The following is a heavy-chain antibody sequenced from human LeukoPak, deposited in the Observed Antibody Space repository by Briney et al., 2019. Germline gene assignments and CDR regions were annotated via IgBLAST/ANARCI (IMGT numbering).Heavy chain of an antibody. CDR1: GFTFSSYW. V-gene: IGHV3-7*01. J-gene: IGHJ6*02. D-gene: IGHD6-6*01. CDR2: IKQDGSEK. Sequence: GGSLRLSCAASGFTFSSYWMSWVRQAPGKGLEWVANIKQDGSEKYYVDSVKGRFTISRDNAKNSLYLQMNSLRAEDTAVYYCARDRPQWPPHYYYYYGMDVWGQGTTVTVSS. CDR3: ARDRPQWPPHYYYYYGMDV.